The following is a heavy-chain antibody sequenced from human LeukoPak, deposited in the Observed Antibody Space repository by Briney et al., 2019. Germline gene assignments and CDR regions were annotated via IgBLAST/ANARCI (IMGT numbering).Heavy chain of an antibody. CDR1: GGTFSSYT. V-gene: IGHV1-69*02. D-gene: IGHD3-3*01. CDR2: IIPILGIA. Sequence: ASVKVSCKASGGTFSSYTISWVRQAPGQGLEWMGRIIPILGIANYAQKFQGRVTITADKSTSTAYMELSSLRPEDTAVYYCARAQRNLGYDFWSGYYYWGQGTLVTVSS. CDR3: ARAQRNLGYDFWSGYYY. J-gene: IGHJ4*02.